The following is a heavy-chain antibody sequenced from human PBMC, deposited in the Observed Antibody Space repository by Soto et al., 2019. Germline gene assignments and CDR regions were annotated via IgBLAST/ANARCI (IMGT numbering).Heavy chain of an antibody. J-gene: IGHJ4*02. D-gene: IGHD3-16*01. CDR2: IWYDGSNK. CDR3: ARGLITSTHRGIDY. Sequence: QVQLVESGGGVVQPGRSLRLSCAASGFTFSSYGMHWVRQAPGKGLEWAAVIWYDGSNKYYTDSVKGRFTISRDNSRNTLYLQMNSLSAEDTAVYYCARGLITSTHRGIDYWGQGTLVTVSS. V-gene: IGHV3-33*01. CDR1: GFTFSSYG.